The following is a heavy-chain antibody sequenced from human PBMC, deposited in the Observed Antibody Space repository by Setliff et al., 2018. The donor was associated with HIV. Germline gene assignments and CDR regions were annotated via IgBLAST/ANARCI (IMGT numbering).Heavy chain of an antibody. CDR2: INHSGST. Sequence: SETLSLTCAVYGGSFSGYYWSWIRQPPGKGLEWIWEINHSGSTHYNPSLKRRVTISIDKSKKQFSLTVRSVTAADTAVYYCARESVVAAGAFDSWGQWTLVTVSS. V-gene: IGHV4-34*01. J-gene: IGHJ4*02. CDR3: ARESVVAAGAFDS. CDR1: GGSFSGYY. D-gene: IGHD6-13*01.